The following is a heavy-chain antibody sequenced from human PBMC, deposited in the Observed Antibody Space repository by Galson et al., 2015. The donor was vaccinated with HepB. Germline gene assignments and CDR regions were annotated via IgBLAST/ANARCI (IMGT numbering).Heavy chain of an antibody. V-gene: IGHV3-53*01. CDR3: ARALPFGGYFDY. CDR1: GFTVRSNY. Sequence: SLRLSCAASGFTVRSNYMSWVRQAPGKGLEWVSVIYADGSTSYADSVKGRFTVSRDNSRNTLYLQMNSLRVEDTAVYYRARALPFGGYFDYWGQGTLVSVSS. J-gene: IGHJ4*02. CDR2: IYADGST. D-gene: IGHD3-10*01.